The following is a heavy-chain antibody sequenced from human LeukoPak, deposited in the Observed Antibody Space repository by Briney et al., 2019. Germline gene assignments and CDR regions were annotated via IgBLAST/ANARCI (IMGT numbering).Heavy chain of an antibody. J-gene: IGHJ4*02. CDR3: VRDNYGVDY. V-gene: IGHV3-74*01. Sequence: GGSLRLSCAASGFTFSNYWMQWVRQAPGKGLVWVSHITSDGSTTTYADSVKDRFTTSRDNAKNTLYLQMNSLRAEDTAVYYCVRDNYGVDYWGQGTLVTVSS. D-gene: IGHD4-11*01. CDR2: ITSDGSTT. CDR1: GFTFSNYW.